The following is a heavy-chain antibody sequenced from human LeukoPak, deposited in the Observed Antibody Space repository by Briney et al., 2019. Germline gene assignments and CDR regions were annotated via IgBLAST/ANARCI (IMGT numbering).Heavy chain of an antibody. CDR3: ARDYEGIQVAGTGGGFDY. D-gene: IGHD6-19*01. CDR1: GFTFSSDA. J-gene: IGHJ4*02. Sequence: GGSLRLSCAASGFTFSSDAMRWVRQAPGKGLEWVAVISYDGSNKYYADSVKGRFTISRDNSKNTLYLQINSMRAENTDVYYCARDYEGIQVAGTGGGFDYWGQGTLVTVSS. CDR2: ISYDGSNK. V-gene: IGHV3-30-3*01.